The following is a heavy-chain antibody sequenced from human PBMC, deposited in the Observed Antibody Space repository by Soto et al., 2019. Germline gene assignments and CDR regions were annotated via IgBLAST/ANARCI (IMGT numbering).Heavy chain of an antibody. D-gene: IGHD3-22*01. Sequence: PSETLSLTCAVSGGSISSNNYWSWIRQPPGKGLEWIGEINHSGSTNYNPSLKSRVTISVDTSKNQFSLKLSSVTAADTAVYYCARDYYDSSGRPTIDYWGQGTLVTVSS. V-gene: IGHV4-4*02. CDR1: GGSISSNNY. J-gene: IGHJ4*02. CDR3: ARDYYDSSGRPTIDY. CDR2: INHSGST.